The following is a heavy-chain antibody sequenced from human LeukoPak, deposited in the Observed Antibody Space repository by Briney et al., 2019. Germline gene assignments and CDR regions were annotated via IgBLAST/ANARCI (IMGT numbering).Heavy chain of an antibody. CDR1: GFTFSSYG. J-gene: IGHJ6*03. CDR3: ASLFGSGRTKEMKNYYYYLDV. D-gene: IGHD3-10*01. Sequence: GGSLRLSCAASGFTFSSYGMHWVRQAPGKGLEWVAVISYDGSNKYYADSVKGRFTISRDNANNSLSLQMSSLRAEDTAVYYCASLFGSGRTKEMKNYYYYLDVWGKGTTVTVSS. V-gene: IGHV3-30*03. CDR2: ISYDGSNK.